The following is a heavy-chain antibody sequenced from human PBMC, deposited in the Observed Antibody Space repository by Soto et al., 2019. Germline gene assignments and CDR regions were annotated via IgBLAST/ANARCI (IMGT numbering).Heavy chain of an antibody. Sequence: QLQLQESGRGVVEPSETLSLTCSVSGDSMSSYYWSWIRQSAEKGLEWIGRISATGTTSYIPSLKSRITLSVDTSKNQFSLNLKFVTAADTAVYFCAGEQSGAANFWGQGTLVTVS. D-gene: IGHD2-15*01. CDR3: AGEQSGAANF. CDR1: GDSMSSYY. J-gene: IGHJ3*01. V-gene: IGHV4-4*07. CDR2: ISATGTT.